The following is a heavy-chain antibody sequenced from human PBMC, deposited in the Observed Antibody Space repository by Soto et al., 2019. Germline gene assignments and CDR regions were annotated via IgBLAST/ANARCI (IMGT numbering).Heavy chain of an antibody. CDR3: ARYGGYSGYGAFDI. CDR1: GGTFSSYA. CDR2: IIPIFGTA. V-gene: IGHV1-69*13. Sequence: ASVKVSCKASGGTFSSYAISWVRQAPGQGLEWMGGIIPIFGTANYAQKFQGRVTITADESTSTAYMELSSLRSEDAAVYYCARYGGYSGYGAFDIWGQGTMVTVS. J-gene: IGHJ3*02. D-gene: IGHD5-12*01.